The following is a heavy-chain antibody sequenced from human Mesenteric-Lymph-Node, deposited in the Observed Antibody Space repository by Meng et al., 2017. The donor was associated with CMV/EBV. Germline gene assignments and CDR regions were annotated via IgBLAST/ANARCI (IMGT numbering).Heavy chain of an antibody. J-gene: IGHJ4*02. CDR3: ASSSSGWSLDY. Sequence: KVSCKGSGYSFNNYWIGWVRQMPGKGLEWMGVIYPGDSDTRYSPSFQGQVTISADKSISTAYLQWSSLKASDTAMYYCASSSSGWSLDYWGQGTLVTVSS. V-gene: IGHV5-51*01. CDR2: IYPGDSDT. CDR1: GYSFNNYW. D-gene: IGHD6-19*01.